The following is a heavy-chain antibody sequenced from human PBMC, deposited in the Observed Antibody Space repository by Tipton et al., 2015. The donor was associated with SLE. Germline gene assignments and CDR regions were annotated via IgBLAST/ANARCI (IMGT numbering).Heavy chain of an antibody. CDR3: AKDNKAKIAAAWGYFEY. CDR1: GFTFSSYA. V-gene: IGHV3-23*01. Sequence: SLRLSCAASGFTFSSYAMSWVRQAPGKGLEWVSAISGSGGSTYYADSVKGRFTISRDNSKNTLYLQMNSLRAEDTAVYYCAKDNKAKIAAAWGYFEYWRQGTLVTVSS. D-gene: IGHD6-13*01. CDR2: ISGSGGST. J-gene: IGHJ4*02.